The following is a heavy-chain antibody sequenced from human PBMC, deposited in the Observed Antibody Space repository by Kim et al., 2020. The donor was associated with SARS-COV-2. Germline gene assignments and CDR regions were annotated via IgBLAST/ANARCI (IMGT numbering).Heavy chain of an antibody. V-gene: IGHV3-23*01. D-gene: IGHD5-18*01. Sequence: STHYADSVAGRFTNSRDNSKNTVYLLLGSLRAEDTATYDCATRLREHFDYWGQGALVTVSS. CDR3: ATRLREHFDY. CDR2: ST. J-gene: IGHJ4*02.